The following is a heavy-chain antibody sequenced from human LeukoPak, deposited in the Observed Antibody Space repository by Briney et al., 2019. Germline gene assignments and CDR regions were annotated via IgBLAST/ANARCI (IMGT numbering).Heavy chain of an antibody. CDR2: ISPYNGDA. D-gene: IGHD6-19*01. CDR3: ATAQSSGWYGVLDY. J-gene: IGHJ4*02. V-gene: IGHV1-18*01. CDR1: GYTFTSYG. Sequence: ASVKVSCKASGYTFTSYGISWVRQAPGQGLEWMGWISPYNGDANYAQNFQGRVTMTTDTSTSTAYMELRNLRFDDTAVYYCATAQSSGWYGVLDYWGQGTLVTVSS.